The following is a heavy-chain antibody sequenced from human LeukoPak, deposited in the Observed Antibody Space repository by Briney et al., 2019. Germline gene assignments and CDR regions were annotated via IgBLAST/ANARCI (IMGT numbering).Heavy chain of an antibody. Sequence: SVKVSCKASGGTFSSYTISWVRQAPGHGLEWMGRIIPILGIANYAQKFQGRVTITADKSTSTAYMELSSLRSEDTAVYYCARDSMTTAGYYYYYYMDVWGKGTTVTVSS. CDR1: GGTFSSYT. CDR3: ARDSMTTAGYYYYYYMDV. D-gene: IGHD4-11*01. J-gene: IGHJ6*03. V-gene: IGHV1-69*04. CDR2: IIPILGIA.